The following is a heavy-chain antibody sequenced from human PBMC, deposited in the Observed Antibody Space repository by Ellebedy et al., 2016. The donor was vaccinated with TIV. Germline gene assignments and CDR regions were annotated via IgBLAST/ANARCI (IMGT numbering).Heavy chain of an antibody. D-gene: IGHD3-16*01. CDR2: IYGDGSGT. Sequence: GESLKISCAASGFTFSSYSMGWVRQTPGKGLECVSAIYGDGSGTFYADSVKGRFTVSRDNSKNTLYLQMNSLRAEDTGTYYCTKDQVGGDGRWVYDIWGQGTMVTVSS. CDR3: TKDQVGGDGRWVYDI. CDR1: GFTFSSYS. J-gene: IGHJ3*02. V-gene: IGHV3-23*01.